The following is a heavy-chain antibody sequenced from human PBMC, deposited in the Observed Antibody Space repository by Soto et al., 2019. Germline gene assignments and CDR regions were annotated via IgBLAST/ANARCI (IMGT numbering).Heavy chain of an antibody. CDR1: GGSVSDSSSYY. J-gene: IGHJ4*02. V-gene: IGHV4-39*01. D-gene: IGHD4-17*01. CDR3: ARHPPYGPLDY. Sequence: QLQLQESGPGLVKPSETLSLTCSVSGGSVSDSSSYYWAWVRQPPGKGLEWIGNIYYSGSTYYNPSLKSRVTISGDTSKNQFSLRLTSVTAADTAVYYCARHPPYGPLDYWGQGTLVTVSS. CDR2: IYYSGST.